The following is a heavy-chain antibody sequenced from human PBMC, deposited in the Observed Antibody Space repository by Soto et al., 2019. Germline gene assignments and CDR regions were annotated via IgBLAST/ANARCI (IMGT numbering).Heavy chain of an antibody. J-gene: IGHJ4*02. CDR3: AHSDPQYRDNWNGGWVSR. V-gene: IGHV2-5*02. D-gene: IGHD1-20*01. CDR2: IYLDDDK. CDR1: GFSLNTNGAG. Sequence: QITFKESGPTLVKPTQTVTLTFAFYGFSLNTNGAGVGWIRLPPGKALELLALIYLDDDKRYSASLNNRLTIIKYPSYHLVFLTITNIEYVDYATYYCAHSDPQYRDNWNGGWVSRWGQGTPGTVS.